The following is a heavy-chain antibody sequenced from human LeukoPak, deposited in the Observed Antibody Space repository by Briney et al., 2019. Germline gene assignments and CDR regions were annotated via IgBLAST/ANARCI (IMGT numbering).Heavy chain of an antibody. Sequence: GGSLRLSCAASGFTFSSYTMTWVRQAPGKGLEWVSYISGSSTTIYYADSVKGRFTISRDNAKNSLYLQMNSLRDEDTAVYYCARDVSSYGDSGVDYWGQGTLVTVSS. CDR1: GFTFSSYT. CDR2: ISGSSTTI. CDR3: ARDVSSYGDSGVDY. J-gene: IGHJ4*02. D-gene: IGHD3-16*01. V-gene: IGHV3-48*02.